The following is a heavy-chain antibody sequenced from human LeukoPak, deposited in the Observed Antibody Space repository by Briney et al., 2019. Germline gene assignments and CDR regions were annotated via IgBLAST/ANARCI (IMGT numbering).Heavy chain of an antibody. CDR3: ARVITPFCGMDI. CDR1: GYTFTGYY. CDR2: INPSSGGT. V-gene: IGHV1-2*02. J-gene: IGHJ6*02. Sequence: ASVKVSCKASGYTFTGYYMHWVRQAPGQGLEWMGWINPSSGGTNYAQKFQGRVTMTRDTSISTAYMELSRLRSDDTAVYYCARVITPFCGMDIWGQGTTVTVSS. D-gene: IGHD3-22*01.